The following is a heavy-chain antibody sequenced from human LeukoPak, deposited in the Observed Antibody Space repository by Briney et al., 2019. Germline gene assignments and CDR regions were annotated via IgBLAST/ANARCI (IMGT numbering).Heavy chain of an antibody. CDR2: IFYSGST. D-gene: IGHD6-19*01. V-gene: IGHV4-39*07. Sequence: SETLSLTCTVSGGSISTSSYYWGWVRQPPGKGLEWIGNIFYSGSTYYSPSLKSRVTISLDTSRNQFSLKLNSVTAADTAVYYCARDSSGWYFHWFDPWGQGTLVTVSS. CDR1: GGSISTSSYY. J-gene: IGHJ5*02. CDR3: ARDSSGWYFHWFDP.